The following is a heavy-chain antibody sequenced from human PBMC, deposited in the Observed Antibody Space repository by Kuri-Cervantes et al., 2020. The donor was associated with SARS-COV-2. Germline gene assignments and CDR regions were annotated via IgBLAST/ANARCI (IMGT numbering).Heavy chain of an antibody. CDR3: VKGSSSWYDFWFDP. D-gene: IGHD6-13*01. J-gene: IGHJ5*02. Sequence: GESLKISCSASGFTFSSHAMHWVRQAPGKGLEYVSAISSNGGSTYYADSVKGRFTISRDNSKNTLYLQMSSLRAEDTAVYYCVKGSSSWYDFWFDPWGQGTLVTVSS. V-gene: IGHV3-64D*08. CDR2: ISSNGGST. CDR1: GFTFSSHA.